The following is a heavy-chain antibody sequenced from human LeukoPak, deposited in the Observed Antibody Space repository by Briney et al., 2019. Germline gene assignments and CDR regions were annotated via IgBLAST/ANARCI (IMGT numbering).Heavy chain of an antibody. CDR1: GGSISSGGYY. J-gene: IGHJ4*02. V-gene: IGHV4-31*03. D-gene: IGHD3-22*01. CDR2: IYYSGST. Sequence: PSETLSLTCTVSGGSISSGGYYWSWIRQHPGKGLEWIGYIYYSGSTHDNPSLRSRITISVDTSKNQFSLKLSSVTAADTAVYYWARGDYYDSSGYTAYFDYWGQGTLVTVSS. CDR3: ARGDYYDSSGYTAYFDY.